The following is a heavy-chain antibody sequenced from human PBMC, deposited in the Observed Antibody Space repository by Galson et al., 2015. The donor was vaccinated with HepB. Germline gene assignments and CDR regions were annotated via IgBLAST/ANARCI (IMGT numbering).Heavy chain of an antibody. Sequence: LSLTCTVSGGSISSSSYYWGWNRQPPGKGLEWIGSIYYSGSTYYDPSLKSRVTISVDTSKNQFSLKLSPVTAADTAVYYWASKYNWNYSFDYWGQGTLVTVSS. D-gene: IGHD1-7*01. CDR1: GGSISSSSYY. J-gene: IGHJ4*02. V-gene: IGHV4-39*01. CDR2: IYYSGST. CDR3: ASKYNWNYSFDY.